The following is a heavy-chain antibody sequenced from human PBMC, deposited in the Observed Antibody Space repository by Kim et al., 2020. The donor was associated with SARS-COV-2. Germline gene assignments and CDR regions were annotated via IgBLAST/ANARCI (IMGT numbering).Heavy chain of an antibody. V-gene: IGHV4-39*07. CDR1: GGSISSSSYY. J-gene: IGHJ4*02. CDR3: ARGRSPGGSYSL. Sequence: SETLSLTCTVSGGSISSSSYYWGWIRQPPWKGLAWIGSIYYSGSTYYNPSLKSRVTISVDTSKNQFSLKLSSVTAADTAVYYCARGRSPGGSYSLWGQGTLVTVSS. D-gene: IGHD1-26*01. CDR2: IYYSGST.